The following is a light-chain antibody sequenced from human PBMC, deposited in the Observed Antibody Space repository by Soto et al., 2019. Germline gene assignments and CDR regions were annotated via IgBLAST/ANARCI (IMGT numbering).Light chain of an antibody. J-gene: IGKJ4*01. CDR3: QQYNNWPLT. CDR1: QSVSSSY. Sequence: DIVLTQSPCTLSLSPGERATLSCRASQSVSSSYLAWYQQKPGQAPRLLIYGASSRATGIPARFSGSGSGTEFTLTISSLQAEDFADYYCQQYNNWPLTFGGGTKVDI. CDR2: GAS. V-gene: IGKV3-15*01.